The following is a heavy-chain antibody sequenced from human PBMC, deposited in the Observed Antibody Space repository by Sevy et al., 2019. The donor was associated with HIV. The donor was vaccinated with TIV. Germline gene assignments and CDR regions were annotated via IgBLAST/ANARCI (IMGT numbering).Heavy chain of an antibody. J-gene: IGHJ4*02. Sequence: GGSLRLSCAASGFTFSNAWMSWVRQAPGKGLEWVGRIKSKTDDGTTDYAAPVKGRFTISRDDSKNTLYLQMNSLKTEDTAVYYCTTELDYDFWSGYYTAIDYWGQGTLVTVSS. D-gene: IGHD3-3*01. CDR3: TTELDYDFWSGYYTAIDY. CDR1: GFTFSNAW. CDR2: IKSKTDDGTT. V-gene: IGHV3-15*01.